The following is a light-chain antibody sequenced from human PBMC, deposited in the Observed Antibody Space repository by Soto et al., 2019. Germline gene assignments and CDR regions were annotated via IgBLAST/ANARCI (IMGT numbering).Light chain of an antibody. CDR3: QQYGSSWT. J-gene: IGKJ1*01. Sequence: EIVLTQSPGTLSLSPGERVTLSCRASQSVRSSYLAWYQQVPGQAPRLLIYGASRRATGIADRFSGRGSGTDFTLTISRLEPEDFAVYYCQQYGSSWTFGQGTKV. CDR2: GAS. V-gene: IGKV3-20*01. CDR1: QSVRSSY.